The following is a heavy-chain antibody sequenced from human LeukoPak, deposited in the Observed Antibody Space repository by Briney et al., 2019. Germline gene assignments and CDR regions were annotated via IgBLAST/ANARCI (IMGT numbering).Heavy chain of an antibody. Sequence: GGTLRLSCAASGFTFSTYGMSWVRQAPGKGLVWVSAISGSGGSTYYADSVKGRFTISRDNAKSTLYLQMNSLRADDTAVYYCATTGTGSYYDYWGQGNLVTVSS. D-gene: IGHD2-8*02. V-gene: IGHV3-23*01. CDR2: ISGSGGST. CDR1: GFTFSTYG. CDR3: ATTGTGSYYDY. J-gene: IGHJ4*02.